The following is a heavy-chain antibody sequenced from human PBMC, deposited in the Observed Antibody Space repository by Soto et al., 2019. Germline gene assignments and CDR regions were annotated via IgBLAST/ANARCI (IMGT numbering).Heavy chain of an antibody. CDR2: IYYTGNT. D-gene: IGHD6-6*01. Sequence: SETLSLTCTVTGGSISTYYWSWIRQPPGKGLEWIGHIYYTGNTNYNPSLKSRVTISVDTSTNRFSLRLRSVTAADTAVYYCARVRSVAAHPYYYYGMDVWGQGTTVTVSS. CDR1: GGSISTYY. V-gene: IGHV4-59*12. CDR3: ARVRSVAAHPYYYYGMDV. J-gene: IGHJ6*02.